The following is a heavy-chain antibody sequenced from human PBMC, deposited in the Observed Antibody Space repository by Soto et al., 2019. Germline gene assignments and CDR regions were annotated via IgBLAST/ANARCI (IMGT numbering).Heavy chain of an antibody. V-gene: IGHV3-21*01. CDR3: ARDIRVSYYYYYGMDV. J-gene: IGHJ6*02. CDR1: GFTVSSNY. D-gene: IGHD2-21*01. Sequence: GGSLRLSCAASGFTVSSNYMSWVRQAPGKGLEWVSSISSSSSYIYYADSVKGRFTISRDNAKNSLYLQMNSLRAEDTAVYYCARDIRVSYYYYYGMDVWGQGTTVTVSS. CDR2: ISSSSSYI.